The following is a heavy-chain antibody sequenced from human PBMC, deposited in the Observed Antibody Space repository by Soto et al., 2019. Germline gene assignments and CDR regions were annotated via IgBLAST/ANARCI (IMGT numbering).Heavy chain of an antibody. J-gene: IGHJ5*02. D-gene: IGHD2-15*01. Sequence: SETLSLTCTVAGGSISSGGYCCSWIRQPPGKGLEWIGYIYHSGSTYYNPSLKSRVTISVDRSKNQFSLKLSSVTAADTAVYYCARDYVHCSGGSCHRWFDPWGQGTLVTVSS. CDR3: ARDYVHCSGGSCHRWFDP. V-gene: IGHV4-30-2*01. CDR2: IYHSGST. CDR1: GGSISSGGYC.